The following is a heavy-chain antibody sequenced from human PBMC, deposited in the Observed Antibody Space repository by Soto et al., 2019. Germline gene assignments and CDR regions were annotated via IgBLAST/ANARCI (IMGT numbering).Heavy chain of an antibody. D-gene: IGHD2-2*01. CDR3: AREGSSFDY. J-gene: IGHJ4*02. CDR1: GDSVSSGTSY. CDR2: IYYSRDT. Sequence: SETLSLTCTVSGDSVSSGTSYWSWIRQPPGKELEWIGYIYYSRDTKYNPSLKSRVTISVDTSKNQFSLNLRSVTAADTAVYYCAREGSSFDYWGQGTLVTVSS. V-gene: IGHV4-61*01.